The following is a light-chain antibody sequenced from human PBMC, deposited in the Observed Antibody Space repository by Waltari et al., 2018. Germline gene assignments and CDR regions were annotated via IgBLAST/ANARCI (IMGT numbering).Light chain of an antibody. J-gene: IGKJ4*01. CDR2: DAS. V-gene: IGKV3-11*01. Sequence: EIVMTQSPATLSVSLGERAPLSCRANKSASVYLAWYQQKPGQAPRLLIYDASKRATGIPARFSASGSGTDFTLTISSLEPEDSAVYYCQQRNNWPLSFGGGTKVEIK. CDR1: KSASVY. CDR3: QQRNNWPLS.